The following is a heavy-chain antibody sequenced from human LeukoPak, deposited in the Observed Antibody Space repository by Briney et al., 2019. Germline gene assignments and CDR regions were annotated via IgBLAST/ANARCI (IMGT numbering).Heavy chain of an antibody. CDR1: GFTLSNYW. J-gene: IGHJ4*02. V-gene: IGHV3-74*01. CDR3: AREHYYDSSGLDY. Sequence: PGGSLRLSCSASGFTLSNYWIHWVRQAPGKGLVWVSRINTDGSSTNYADSVRGRFTVSRDNAKNTLYLQMNSLRVEDTAVYYCAREHYYDSSGLDYWGQGTLVTVSS. D-gene: IGHD3-22*01. CDR2: INTDGSST.